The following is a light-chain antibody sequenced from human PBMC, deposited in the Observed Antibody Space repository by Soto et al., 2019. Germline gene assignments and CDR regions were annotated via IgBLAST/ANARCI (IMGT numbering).Light chain of an antibody. V-gene: IGKV3-20*01. CDR2: GAS. CDR1: ETVSSSY. J-gene: IGKJ1*01. Sequence: EIVLTQSPGGLSLSPGDRATLSCRASETVSSSYLAWYQQKPGQAPRLLIYGASSRATGIPDRFSGSGSGTDFTLTISRLEPEDFAVYYCQQYGSSRTFGQGTKVDIK. CDR3: QQYGSSRT.